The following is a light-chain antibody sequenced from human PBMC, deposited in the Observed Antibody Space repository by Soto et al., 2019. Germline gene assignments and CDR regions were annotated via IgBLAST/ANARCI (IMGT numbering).Light chain of an antibody. CDR3: QSYAVSSHVV. CDR2: GNN. J-gene: IGLJ2*01. CDR1: SSNIGAGFD. Sequence: QSVLTQPPSVSGAPGQRVTISCTGNSSNIGAGFDVHWYQQLPGTAPKLLIYGNNNRPSGVPDRFSGSKSGTSASLAITGLQAEDDAHYYCQSYAVSSHVVFGGGTKVTVL. V-gene: IGLV1-40*01.